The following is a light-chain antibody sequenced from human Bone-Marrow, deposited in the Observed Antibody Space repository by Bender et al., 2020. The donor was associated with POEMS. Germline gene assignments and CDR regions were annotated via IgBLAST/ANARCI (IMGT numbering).Light chain of an antibody. Sequence: QSALTQPASVSGSPGQSITISCTGTNSDIGVYNYVSWYQHHPGTAPKLMVYEGSKRPSGISNRFSGSKSGNTASLTISGLQAEDEADYYCCSYTTTDTFVFGTGTQVTVL. CDR3: CSYTTTDTFV. V-gene: IGLV2-23*03. CDR2: EGS. CDR1: NSDIGVYNY. J-gene: IGLJ1*01.